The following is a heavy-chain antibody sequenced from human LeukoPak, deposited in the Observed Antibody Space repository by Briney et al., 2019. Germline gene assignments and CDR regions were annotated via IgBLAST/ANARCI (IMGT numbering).Heavy chain of an antibody. CDR1: GFTFNSYG. V-gene: IGHV3-30*03. CDR3: ARALPGSYYDSSGYYSPDI. D-gene: IGHD3-22*01. CDR2: ISYDGPNK. J-gene: IGHJ3*02. Sequence: GGSLRLSCAASGFTFNSYGMHWVRQAPGKGLEWVAVISYDGPNKYYADSVKGRFTISRDDSKSTLYLQMNSLRAEDTAVYYCARALPGSYYDSSGYYSPDIWGQGTMVTVSS.